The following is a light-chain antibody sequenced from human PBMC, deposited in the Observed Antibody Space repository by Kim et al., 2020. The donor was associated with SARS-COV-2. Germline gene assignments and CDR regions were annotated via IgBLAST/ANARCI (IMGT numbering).Light chain of an antibody. CDR3: QQYGSSPGT. CDR2: TAS. V-gene: IGKV3-20*01. CDR1: QSISNNY. Sequence: EIVLTQSPGTLSLSPGERATLSCRASQSISNNYLAWYQHKPGQSPRLLIYTASSRATGIPDRFSGSGSGTDFTLTISRLEPEDFAVYSCQQYGSSPGTFGQGTKVDIK. J-gene: IGKJ1*01.